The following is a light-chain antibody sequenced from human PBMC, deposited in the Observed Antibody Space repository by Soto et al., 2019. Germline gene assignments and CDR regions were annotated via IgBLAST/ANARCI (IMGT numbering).Light chain of an antibody. CDR1: QSISNL. CDR3: QQSNSFPWT. J-gene: IGKJ1*01. Sequence: DIQMTQSPSTLSASVGDRVTITCRASQSISNLLAWYQQRPGRAPNLLIFRASLLESGVPSRFSGSGSGTEFTLTISSLQPDDFATYYGQQSNSFPWTFGQGTKVEIE. CDR2: RAS. V-gene: IGKV1-5*03.